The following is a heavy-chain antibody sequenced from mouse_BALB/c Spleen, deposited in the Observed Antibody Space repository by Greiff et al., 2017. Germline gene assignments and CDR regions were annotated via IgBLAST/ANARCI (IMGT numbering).Heavy chain of an antibody. Sequence: EVQGVESGGGLVKPGGSLKLSCAASGFTFSDYYMYWVRQTPEKRLEWVATISDGGSYTYYPDSVKGRFTISRDNAKNNLYLQMSSLKSEDTAMYYCARDRDGNYAMDYWGQGTSVTVSS. D-gene: IGHD2-1*01. CDR2: ISDGGSYT. CDR1: GFTFSDYY. CDR3: ARDRDGNYAMDY. J-gene: IGHJ4*01. V-gene: IGHV5-4*02.